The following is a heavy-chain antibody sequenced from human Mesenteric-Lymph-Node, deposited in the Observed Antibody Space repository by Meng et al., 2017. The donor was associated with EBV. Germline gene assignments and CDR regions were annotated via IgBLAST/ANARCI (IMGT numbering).Heavy chain of an antibody. CDR3: ARVRGIAVVPPDY. J-gene: IGHJ4*02. CDR2: INAGNGNT. D-gene: IGHD6-19*01. V-gene: IGHV1-3*01. CDR1: GYTVTSDT. Sequence: VPLLQAWADGKKPGVSVTVSSKASGYTVTSDTMHWVRQAAGQRLELMGWINAGNGNTKDSQKFQGRVTITRDTSASTSYMELSSLISEDTAVYYFARVRGIAVVPPDYWGQGTLVTVSS.